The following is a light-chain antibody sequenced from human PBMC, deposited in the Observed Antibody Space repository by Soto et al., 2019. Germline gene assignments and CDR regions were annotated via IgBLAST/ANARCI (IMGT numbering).Light chain of an antibody. Sequence: EIVLTLSPGTLSLSPGKRVTLSCRASQSISSTYLAWYQQKPGQAPRLLIYGASSRATGIPDRFSGSGSGTDFTLTISRLEPEDFAVYYCQQYDSPPRTFGQGTKVEVQ. CDR3: QQYDSPPRT. V-gene: IGKV3-20*01. CDR1: QSISSTY. J-gene: IGKJ1*01. CDR2: GAS.